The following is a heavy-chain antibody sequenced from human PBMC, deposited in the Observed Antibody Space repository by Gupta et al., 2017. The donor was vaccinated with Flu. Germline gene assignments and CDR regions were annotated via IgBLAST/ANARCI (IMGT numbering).Heavy chain of an antibody. CDR2: ISDSSGPS. D-gene: IGHD6-19*01. CDR1: GFTFSSYA. V-gene: IGHV3-23*01. CDR3: AKSFNKGSALRGNWFDP. Sequence: EVQLLESGGGLVQPGGSLRLSCAASGFTFSSYALSWVRQAPGKGLEWVSSISDSSGPSYYADSLQGRFTISRDNSKSTLYLHMNSLRVEDTAIYYCAKSFNKGSALRGNWFDPWGQGTLVTVSS. J-gene: IGHJ5*02.